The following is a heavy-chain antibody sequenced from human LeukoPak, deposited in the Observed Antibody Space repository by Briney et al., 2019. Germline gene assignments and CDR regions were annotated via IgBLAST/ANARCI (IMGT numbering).Heavy chain of an antibody. CDR2: INAGNGNT. V-gene: IGHV1-3*01. CDR3: AGYIVVVPAAQPDYYYGMDV. Sequence: ASVKVSCKASGYTFTSYAMHWVRQAPGQRLEWMGWINAGNGNTKYSQKFQGRVTITRDTSASTAYMELSSLRSEDTAVYYCAGYIVVVPAAQPDYYYGMDVWGQGTTVTVSS. D-gene: IGHD2-2*01. J-gene: IGHJ6*02. CDR1: GYTFTSYA.